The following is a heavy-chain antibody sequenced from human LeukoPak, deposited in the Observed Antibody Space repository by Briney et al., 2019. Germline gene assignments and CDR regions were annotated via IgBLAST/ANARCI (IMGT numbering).Heavy chain of an antibody. CDR3: ARHFAFSYYYMDV. CDR1: GGSISSYY. Sequence: SETLSLTCTVSGGSISSYYWSWIRQPPGKGLEWIGYIYYSGSTNYSPSLKSRVTISVDTSKNQFSLKLSSVPAADTAVYYCARHFAFSYYYMDVWGKGTTVTVSS. V-gene: IGHV4-59*08. CDR2: IYYSGST. J-gene: IGHJ6*03.